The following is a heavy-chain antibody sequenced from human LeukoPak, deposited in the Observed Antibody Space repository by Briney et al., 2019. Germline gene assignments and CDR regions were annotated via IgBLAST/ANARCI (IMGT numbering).Heavy chain of an antibody. J-gene: IGHJ3*02. CDR2: ISAYNGNT. V-gene: IGHV1-18*01. CDR1: GYTFTSYG. D-gene: IGHD3-22*01. CDR3: ARGYYYDSSGYSDAFDI. Sequence: ASVKVSCKASGYTFTSYGISWVRQAPGQGLEWMGWISAYNGNTNYAQKLQGRVTMTTDTSTSTAYMELRSLRSDDTAVHYCARGYYYDSSGYSDAFDIWGQGTMVTVSS.